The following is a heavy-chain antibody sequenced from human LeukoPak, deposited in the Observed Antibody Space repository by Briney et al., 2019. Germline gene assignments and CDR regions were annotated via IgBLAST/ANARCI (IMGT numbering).Heavy chain of an antibody. Sequence: GGSLRLSCAASGFTFSSYSMIWVRQAPGKGLEWVSVIYSGGSTYYADSVKGRFTISRDNSKNTLYLQMNSLRAEDTAVYYCASFRVLRFLEWLPPAPGDYWGQGTLVTVSS. V-gene: IGHV3-53*01. CDR1: GFTFSSYS. CDR3: ASFRVLRFLEWLPPAPGDY. J-gene: IGHJ4*02. D-gene: IGHD3-3*01. CDR2: IYSGGST.